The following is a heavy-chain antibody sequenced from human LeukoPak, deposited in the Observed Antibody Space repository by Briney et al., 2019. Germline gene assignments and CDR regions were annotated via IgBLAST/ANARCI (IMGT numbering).Heavy chain of an antibody. CDR1: GDSISSGGYS. D-gene: IGHD5-12*01. CDR3: ARAGGGGYDIDY. V-gene: IGHV4-30-2*01. CDR2: IYHSGST. Sequence: SQTLSLTCAVSGDSISSGGYSWSWIRQPPGKGLEWIGYIYHSGSTNYNPSLKSRVTISVDRSKNQFSLKLSSVTAADTAVYYCARAGGGGYDIDYWGQGTLDTVSS. J-gene: IGHJ4*02.